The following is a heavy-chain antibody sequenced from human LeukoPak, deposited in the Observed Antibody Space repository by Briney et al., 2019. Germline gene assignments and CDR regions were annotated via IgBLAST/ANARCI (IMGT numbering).Heavy chain of an antibody. J-gene: IGHJ4*02. CDR2: MYYSGST. D-gene: IGHD1-26*01. CDR3: ARVDYSGRYYYFDY. Sequence: AETLSLTCTVSGGSISSYYWSWIRQPPGKGLEWIGDMYYSGSTNHSPSLKSRVTISVDTSKNQFSLKLSSVTAADTAVYYCARVDYSGRYYYFDYWGQRTLVTVSS. V-gene: IGHV4-59*01. CDR1: GGSISSYY.